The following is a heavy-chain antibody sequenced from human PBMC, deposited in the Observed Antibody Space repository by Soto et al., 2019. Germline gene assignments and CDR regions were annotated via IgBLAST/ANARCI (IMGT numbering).Heavy chain of an antibody. CDR3: VRGTNAWSGMDY. CDR2: ISGVGSST. D-gene: IGHD2-2*01. J-gene: IGHJ4*02. Sequence: EVQLVESGGGLVQPGGSLGLSCTASGFTFSDYWMYWVRQTPGKGLVWVSRISGVGSSTNYADSVKGRFTISRDNAKNTLYLKMKSRRAEDTVVYYCVRGTNAWSGMDYWGQGILVTVS. CDR1: GFTFSDYW. V-gene: IGHV3-74*01.